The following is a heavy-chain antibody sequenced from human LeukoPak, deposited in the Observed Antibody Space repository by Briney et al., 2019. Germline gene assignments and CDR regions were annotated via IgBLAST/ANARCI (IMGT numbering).Heavy chain of an antibody. Sequence: GGSLRLSCAASGFTFSSYGMSWVRQAPGKGLEWVSAISGSGGSTYYADSVKGRFTISRDNSKNTLYLQMNSLRAEDTAVYYCAKVIYAYAPTYDAFDIWGQGTMVTVSS. J-gene: IGHJ3*02. CDR2: ISGSGGST. CDR3: AKVIYAYAPTYDAFDI. D-gene: IGHD3-16*01. V-gene: IGHV3-23*01. CDR1: GFTFSSYG.